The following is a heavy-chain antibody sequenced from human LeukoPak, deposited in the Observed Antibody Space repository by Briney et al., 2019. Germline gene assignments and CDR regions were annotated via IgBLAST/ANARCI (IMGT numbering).Heavy chain of an antibody. Sequence: GGSLRLSCAASGFTYSSYAMSWVRQAPGKGLEWVSAISVSGGSTYYADSVKGRFTISRDNSKNTLYLQMNSLRAEDTAVYYCATSVVVPAAMPRTFDYWGQGTLVTVSS. CDR1: GFTYSSYA. CDR2: ISVSGGST. V-gene: IGHV3-23*01. CDR3: ATSVVVPAAMPRTFDY. J-gene: IGHJ4*02. D-gene: IGHD2-2*01.